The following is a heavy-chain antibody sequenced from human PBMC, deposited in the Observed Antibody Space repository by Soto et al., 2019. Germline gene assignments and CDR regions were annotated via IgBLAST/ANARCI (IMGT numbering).Heavy chain of an antibody. CDR1: GVTVNRFA. CDR3: ARGYGGYFDD. J-gene: IGHJ4*02. Sequence: QVQLVQSGPEVKKPGTSVKVSCKASGVTVNRFAVTWVRQAPGQGFQWLGGITTLLETKNHAQNFQGRATITAAESTTTSYLELRGLASEDTAVYYCARGYGGYFDDWGQGTLVIVSS. V-gene: IGHV1-69*01. CDR2: ITTLLETK. D-gene: IGHD4-17*01.